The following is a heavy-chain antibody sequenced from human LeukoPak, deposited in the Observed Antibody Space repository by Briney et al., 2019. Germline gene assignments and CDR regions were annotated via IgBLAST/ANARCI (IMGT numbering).Heavy chain of an antibody. CDR2: IYPGDSDT. J-gene: IGHJ5*02. CDR1: GYSFTSYW. V-gene: IGHV5-51*01. D-gene: IGHD6-13*01. Sequence: GESLKISCKGSGYSFTSYWIGWVRQMPGKGLEWMGIIYPGDSDTRYSPSFQGQVTISADKSISTAYLQWGSLKASDTAMYYCARHRLAAEISIENWFDPWGQGTLVTVSS. CDR3: ARHRLAAEISIENWFDP.